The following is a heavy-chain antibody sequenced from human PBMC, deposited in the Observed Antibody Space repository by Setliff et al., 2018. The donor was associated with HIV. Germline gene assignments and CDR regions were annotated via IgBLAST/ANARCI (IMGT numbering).Heavy chain of an antibody. J-gene: IGHJ4*02. Sequence: GGSLRLSCAASGFTFDDYAMHWVRQAPGKGLEWVSGITWNSGSMGYADSVKGRFTISRDNAKNSLYLQMNSLRAEDMAFYNSGSLTSFDFWGQGTLVTVSS. V-gene: IGHV3-9*03. CDR1: GFTFDDYA. D-gene: IGHD3-10*01. CDR3: GSLTSFDF. CDR2: ITWNSGSM.